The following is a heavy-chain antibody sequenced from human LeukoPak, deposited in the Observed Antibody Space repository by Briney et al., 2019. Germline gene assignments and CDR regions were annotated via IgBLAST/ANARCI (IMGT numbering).Heavy chain of an antibody. V-gene: IGHV3-7*01. D-gene: IGHD6-13*01. Sequence: PGGSLRLSCEVSGFILSTYWMSWVRQAPGKGLEWVACIKEDGSEKYYVNSVKGRFTISRDNAKNSLYLQMNSLRAEDTAVYFCTREAAAGIDYWGQGTLVTVSS. CDR2: IKEDGSEK. J-gene: IGHJ4*02. CDR3: TREAAAGIDY. CDR1: GFILSTYW.